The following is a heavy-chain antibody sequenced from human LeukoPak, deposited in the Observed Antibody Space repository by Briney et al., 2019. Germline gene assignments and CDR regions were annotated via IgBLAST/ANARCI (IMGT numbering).Heavy chain of an antibody. Sequence: SETLSLTCTVSGGSISSYYWSWIRQPPGKGLEWIGYIYYSGSTNYNPSLKSRVTISVDTSKNQFSLKLSSVTAADTAVYYCARGPSRGGEHFDCWGQGTLVTVSS. D-gene: IGHD1-26*01. CDR3: ARGPSRGGEHFDC. CDR1: GGSISSYY. V-gene: IGHV4-59*01. CDR2: IYYSGST. J-gene: IGHJ4*02.